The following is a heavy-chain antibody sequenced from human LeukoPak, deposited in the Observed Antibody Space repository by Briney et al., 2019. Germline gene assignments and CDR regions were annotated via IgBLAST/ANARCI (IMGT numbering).Heavy chain of an antibody. J-gene: IGHJ4*01. V-gene: IGHV3-23*01. CDR1: GFIFSSYV. D-gene: IGHD6-19*01. CDR3: AKGIYSSGWSYFDY. Sequence: GGSLRLCCAASGFIFSSYVMNWVRQAPGKGLEWVSTLSGSGITTYYADSVKGRFTIPRDNSKNTLYLQMHSLRAEDTAVYYCAKGIYSSGWSYFDYWGHGTLVTVSS. CDR2: LSGSGITT.